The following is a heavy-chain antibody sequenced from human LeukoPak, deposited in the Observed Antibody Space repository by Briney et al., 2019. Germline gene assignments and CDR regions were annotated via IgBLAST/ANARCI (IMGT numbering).Heavy chain of an antibody. CDR1: GFTFSSCD. CDR2: ISSSGANT. CDR3: AKDSSMWFGILVNYFDY. J-gene: IGHJ4*02. V-gene: IGHV3-23*01. D-gene: IGHD3-10*01. Sequence: GGSLRLSCAASGFTFSSCDVSWVRQAPGQGLEWVSGISSSGANTHYADSVRGRFTISRDNSNNTLYLQMASLRAEDTAIYYCAKDSSMWFGILVNYFDYLGQGTLVTVSS.